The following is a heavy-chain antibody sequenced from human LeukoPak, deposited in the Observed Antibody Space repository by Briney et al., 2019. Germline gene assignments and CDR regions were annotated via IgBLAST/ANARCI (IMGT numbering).Heavy chain of an antibody. CDR3: ARSGYDYYSYYGMDV. V-gene: IGHV3-21*01. CDR2: ISSSSSYI. CDR1: GFTFSSYS. D-gene: IGHD5-18*01. Sequence: GGSLRLSCAASGFTFSSYSMNWVRQAPGKGLEWVSSISSSSSYIYYADSVKGRFTISRDNAKNSLYLQMNSLRAEDTAVYYCARSGYDYYSYYGMDVWGQGTTVTVSS. J-gene: IGHJ6*02.